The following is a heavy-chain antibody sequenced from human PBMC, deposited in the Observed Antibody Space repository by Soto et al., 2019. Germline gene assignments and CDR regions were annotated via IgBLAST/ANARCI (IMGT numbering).Heavy chain of an antibody. CDR1: GYTFTSYY. D-gene: IGHD6-13*01. CDR3: ALIAAAGTNDY. J-gene: IGHJ4*02. Sequence: ASVKVSCKSSGYTFTSYYMHRVRQAPGQGLEWMGIINPSGGSTTYAQKFQGRVTMARDTSTSTVYMELSSLRSEDTAVYYCALIAAAGTNDYWGQGTLVTVS. CDR2: INPSGGST. V-gene: IGHV1-46*01.